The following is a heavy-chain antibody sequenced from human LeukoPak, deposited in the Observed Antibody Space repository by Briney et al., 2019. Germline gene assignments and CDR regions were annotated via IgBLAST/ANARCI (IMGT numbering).Heavy chain of an antibody. CDR3: ARDGKGGDFWSGYYGGYYYGMDV. CDR1: GYTFTSYY. Sequence: ASVKASCKASGYTFTSYYMHWVRQAPGQGLEWMGWISAYNGNTNYAQKLQGRVTMTTDTSTSTAYMELRSLRSDDTAVYYCARDGKGGDFWSGYYGGYYYGMDVWGQGTTVTVSS. V-gene: IGHV1-18*04. J-gene: IGHJ6*02. D-gene: IGHD3-3*01. CDR2: ISAYNGNT.